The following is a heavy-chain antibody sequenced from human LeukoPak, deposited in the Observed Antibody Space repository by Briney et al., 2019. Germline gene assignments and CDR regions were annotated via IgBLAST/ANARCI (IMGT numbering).Heavy chain of an antibody. CDR2: IYYSGST. Sequence: HPSETLSLTCTVSGGSISSGDYYWSWIRQPPGKGLEWIGYIYYSGSTYYNPSLKSRVTISVDTSKDQFSLKLSSVTAADTAVYYCAREGALDPYGTFDYWGQGTLVTVSS. CDR3: AREGALDPYGTFDY. J-gene: IGHJ4*01. V-gene: IGHV4-30-4*01. D-gene: IGHD1-14*01. CDR1: GGSISSGDYY.